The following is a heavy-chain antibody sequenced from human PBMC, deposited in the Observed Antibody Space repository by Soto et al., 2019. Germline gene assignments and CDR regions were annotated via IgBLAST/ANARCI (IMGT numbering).Heavy chain of an antibody. CDR2: IYSGGST. Sequence: QPGGSLRLSCAASGFTVSSNYMSWVRQAPGKGLEWVSVIYSGGSTYYADSVKGRFTISRDNSKNTLYLQMNSLRAEDTAVYYCAREVYDFWSGKHFDYWGQGTLVTVSS. CDR1: GFTVSSNY. V-gene: IGHV3-53*01. CDR3: AREVYDFWSGKHFDY. J-gene: IGHJ4*02. D-gene: IGHD3-3*01.